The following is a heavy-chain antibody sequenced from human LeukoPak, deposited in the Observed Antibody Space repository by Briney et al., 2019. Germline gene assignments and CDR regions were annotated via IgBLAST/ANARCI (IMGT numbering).Heavy chain of an antibody. Sequence: SVKVSCKASGGTFSSYAISWVRQAPGQGLEWMGRIIPIFGTANYAQKFQGRATITTDESTSTAYMELSSLRSEDTAVYYCASSYSSGWYGAFDIWGQGTMVTVSS. CDR2: IIPIFGTA. V-gene: IGHV1-69*05. D-gene: IGHD6-19*01. J-gene: IGHJ3*02. CDR1: GGTFSSYA. CDR3: ASSYSSGWYGAFDI.